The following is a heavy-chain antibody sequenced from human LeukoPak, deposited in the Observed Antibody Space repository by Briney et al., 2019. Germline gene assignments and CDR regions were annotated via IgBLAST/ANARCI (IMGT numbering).Heavy chain of an antibody. CDR2: ISYSGST. Sequence: SETLSLTCAVYGGSFSGYYWSWIRQPPGKGLEWIGYISYSGSTNYNPSLKSRVTISVDTSKNQFSLKLRSVTAADTAVYYCARGGDIVVVAAAIDYYYYYYMDVWGKGTTVTVSS. CDR3: ARGGDIVVVAAAIDYYYYYYMDV. D-gene: IGHD2-2*01. V-gene: IGHV4-59*01. CDR1: GGSFSGYY. J-gene: IGHJ6*03.